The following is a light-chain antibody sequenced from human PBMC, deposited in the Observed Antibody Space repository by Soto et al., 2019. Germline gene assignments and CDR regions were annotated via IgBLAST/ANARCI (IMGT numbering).Light chain of an antibody. V-gene: IGKV3D-20*02. J-gene: IGKJ1*01. CDR3: QQRSNWPGT. CDR2: DTS. Sequence: EIVLTQSPGTLSLSPGERATLSCRASQSVRDRYLAWYQQKPGQAPSLLIYDTSTRATGVPDRFSGSGSGTDFALTISRVEPEDFAVYYCQQRSNWPGTFGQGTKVDIK. CDR1: QSVRDRY.